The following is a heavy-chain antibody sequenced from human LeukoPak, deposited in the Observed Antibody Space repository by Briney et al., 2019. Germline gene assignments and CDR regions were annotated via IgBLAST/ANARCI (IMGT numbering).Heavy chain of an antibody. V-gene: IGHV3-48*03. J-gene: IGHJ4*02. Sequence: GGSLRLSCAASGLTFSSYEMHWVRQAPGKGLEWVSYITSSSSTMYYADSVKGRFTLSRDNAKNSLYLQMSSLGAEDTAVYYCANLGPRQQLVVDHWGQGTLVTVSS. CDR2: ITSSSSTM. D-gene: IGHD6-13*01. CDR1: GLTFSSYE. CDR3: ANLGPRQQLVVDH.